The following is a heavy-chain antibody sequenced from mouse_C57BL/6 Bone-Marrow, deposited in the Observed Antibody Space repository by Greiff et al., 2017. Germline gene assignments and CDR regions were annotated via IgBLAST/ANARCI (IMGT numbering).Heavy chain of an antibody. CDR2: ISNLAYSI. CDR1: GFTFSDYG. J-gene: IGHJ4*01. Sequence: EVMLVESGGGLVQPGGSLKLSCAASGFTFSDYGMAWVRQAPRKGPEWVAFISNLAYSIYYADTVTGRFTISRENAKNTLYLEMSSLRSEATAMYYCARRQDYDGYSYAIGYWGQGTSVTVTS. D-gene: IGHD2-3*01. CDR3: ARRQDYDGYSYAIGY. V-gene: IGHV5-15*01.